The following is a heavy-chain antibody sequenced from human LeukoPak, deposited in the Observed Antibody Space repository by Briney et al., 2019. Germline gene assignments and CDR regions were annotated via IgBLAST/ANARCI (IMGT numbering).Heavy chain of an antibody. D-gene: IGHD3-22*01. V-gene: IGHV3-7*01. CDR2: IKQDGSEK. J-gene: IGHJ4*02. Sequence: GRSLRLSCAASGFTFSSYGMHWVRQAPGKGLEWVANIKQDGSEKYYVDSVKGRFTISRDNAKNSLYLQMNSLRAEDTAVYYCARDGDYYYDSSGSDYWGQGTLVTVSS. CDR3: ARDGDYYYDSSGSDY. CDR1: GFTFSSYG.